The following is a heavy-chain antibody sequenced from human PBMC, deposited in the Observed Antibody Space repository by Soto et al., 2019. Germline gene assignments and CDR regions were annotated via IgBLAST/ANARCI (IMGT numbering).Heavy chain of an antibody. D-gene: IGHD6-25*01. Sequence: PSETLALICTASGGSITSSIHFWVWFRQPPGKVLDWIGTIYFTGNTYYTPSLKSRLTMSIDTSKNEFSLRLNSVTAADTAVYYCAGQTFTIAAASYGRSNWFDPWGPGTLVTVSS. CDR1: GGSITSSIHF. CDR2: IYFTGNT. V-gene: IGHV4-39*01. J-gene: IGHJ5*02. CDR3: AGQTFTIAAASYGRSNWFDP.